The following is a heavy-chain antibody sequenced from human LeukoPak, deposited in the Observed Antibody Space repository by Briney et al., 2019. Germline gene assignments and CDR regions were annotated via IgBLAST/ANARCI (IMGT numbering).Heavy chain of an antibody. Sequence: PGGSLRLSCAASGFTVSSNYMSWVRQAPGEGLEWVSVIYSGGSTYYADSVKGRFTISRDNSKNTLYLQMNSLRAEDTAVYYCARDSGDYDSSGYLYYFDYWGQGTLVTVSS. J-gene: IGHJ4*02. V-gene: IGHV3-53*01. CDR1: GFTVSSNY. CDR3: ARDSGDYDSSGYLYYFDY. D-gene: IGHD3-22*01. CDR2: IYSGGST.